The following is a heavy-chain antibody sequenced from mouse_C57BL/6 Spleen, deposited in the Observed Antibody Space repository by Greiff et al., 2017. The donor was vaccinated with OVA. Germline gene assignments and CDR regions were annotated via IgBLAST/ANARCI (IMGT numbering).Heavy chain of an antibody. CDR1: GYTFTSYS. Sequence: QVQLKQPGAELVRPGSSVKLSCTASGYTFTSYSMHWVQQSPIQGLEWIGNIDPTDSDTDYNQKFKDKATLTVDKSYSTAYMQLSSLKSEDSAVYYCARQAYYSTYAMEYRGQGTSVTVAS. J-gene: IGHJ4*01. CDR3: ARQAYYSTYAMEY. CDR2: IDPTDSDT. D-gene: IGHD2-5*01. V-gene: IGHV1-52*01.